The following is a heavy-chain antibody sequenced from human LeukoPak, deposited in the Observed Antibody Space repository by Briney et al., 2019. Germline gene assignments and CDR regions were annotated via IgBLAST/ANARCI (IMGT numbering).Heavy chain of an antibody. V-gene: IGHV1-8*01. CDR2: MSPNSGDT. D-gene: IGHD2-21*01. CDR3: ARAGIVVGKEFFDY. J-gene: IGHJ4*02. Sequence: GASGKASCKASGYTFTSYDFNWVRQATGQRPEWMGWMSPNSGDTGYAQKFQDRVTMTRNTSISTAYMELSRLRSDDTAVYYCARAGIVVGKEFFDYWGQGTLVTVSS. CDR1: GYTFTSYD.